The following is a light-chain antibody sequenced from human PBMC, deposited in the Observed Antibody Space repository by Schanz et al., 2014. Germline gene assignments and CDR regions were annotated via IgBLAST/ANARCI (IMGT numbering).Light chain of an antibody. J-gene: IGKJ4*01. CDR3: QQANSFPPA. V-gene: IGKV1-39*01. CDR2: AAS. Sequence: DIQMTQSPSSLSASVGDRVTLTCRASQSISTYLNWYQQKPGQAPKLLIYAASSLQSGVPSRFSGSGSGTDFTLTISSLQPEDFATYYCQQANSFPPAFGGGTKVEIK. CDR1: QSISTY.